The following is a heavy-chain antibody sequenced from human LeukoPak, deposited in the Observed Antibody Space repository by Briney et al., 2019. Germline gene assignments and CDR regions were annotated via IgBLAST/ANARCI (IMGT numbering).Heavy chain of an antibody. Sequence: PSETLSLTCTVSGDSISSSSYYWGWIRQPPGKGLEWFGSIYYSGSTYYNPSLKSRVTISVATSKNQFSLKLNSVTAADTAVYYCARLHSYLFDPWGQGTLVTVSS. CDR3: ARLHSYLFDP. CDR2: IYYSGST. D-gene: IGHD2-15*01. J-gene: IGHJ5*02. V-gene: IGHV4-39*01. CDR1: GDSISSSSYY.